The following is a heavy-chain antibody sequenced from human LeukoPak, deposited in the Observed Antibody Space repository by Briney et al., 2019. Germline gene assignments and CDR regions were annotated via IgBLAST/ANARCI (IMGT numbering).Heavy chain of an antibody. CDR2: ISGSGGGT. V-gene: IGHV3-23*01. CDR1: GITFSNYA. J-gene: IGHJ4*02. D-gene: IGHD3-16*01. CDR3: ARRGVVLRVIVVGFHKGAYYFDS. Sequence: GGSLRLSCAVSGITFSNYAMSWVRQAPGKGLEWVASISGSGGGTYYADSVKGRFTISRDNSKNTLYLQMNSLRAEDAAVYFCARRGVVLRVIVVGFHKGAYYFDSWGQGALVSLSS.